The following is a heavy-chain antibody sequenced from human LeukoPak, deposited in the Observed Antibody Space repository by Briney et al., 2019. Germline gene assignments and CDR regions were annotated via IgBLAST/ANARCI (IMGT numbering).Heavy chain of an antibody. CDR1: GGTFSSYA. CDR3: ARDAGGCSSTSCYQRYYYYYGMDV. D-gene: IGHD2-2*01. CDR2: IIPIFGTA. V-gene: IGHV1-69*06. J-gene: IGHJ6*04. Sequence: ASVKVSCKASGGTFSSYAISWVRQAPGQGLEWMGGIIPIFGTANYAQKFQGRVMITADKSTSTAYMELSSLRSEDTAVYYCARDAGGCSSTSCYQRYYYYYGMDVWGKGTTVTVSS.